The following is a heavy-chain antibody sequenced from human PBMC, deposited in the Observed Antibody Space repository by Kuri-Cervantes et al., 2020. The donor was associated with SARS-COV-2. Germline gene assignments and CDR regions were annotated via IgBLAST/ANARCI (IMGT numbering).Heavy chain of an antibody. V-gene: IGHV4-30-2*01. CDR1: GGSISSGGYS. CDR3: ARVKYYDSSGYLYWYFDL. D-gene: IGHD3-22*01. J-gene: IGHJ2*01. CDR2: IYHSGST. Sequence: SQTLSLTCAVSGGSISSGGYSWSWIRQPPGKGLEWIGYIYHSGSTYYNPSLKSRVTISVDRSKNQFSLKLSSVTAADTAVYYCARVKYYDSSGYLYWYFDLWGRGTLVTVSS.